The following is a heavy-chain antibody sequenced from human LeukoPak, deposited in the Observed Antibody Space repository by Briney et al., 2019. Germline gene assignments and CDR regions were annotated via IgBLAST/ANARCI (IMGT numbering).Heavy chain of an antibody. V-gene: IGHV3-48*04. D-gene: IGHD3-10*02. CDR2: ISSSGTSI. CDR1: GFTFSSDW. Sequence: PGGSLRLSCAASGFTFSSDWMNWVRQAPGKGLEWVSYISSSGTSIHYADSVKGRFTISRDNAKNSLYLQMNSLRAADTAVYYCASLFGELSGDYWGQGTLVTVSS. CDR3: ASLFGELSGDY. J-gene: IGHJ4*02.